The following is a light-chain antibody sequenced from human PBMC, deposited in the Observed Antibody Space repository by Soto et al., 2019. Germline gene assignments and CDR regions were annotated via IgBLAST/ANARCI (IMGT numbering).Light chain of an antibody. V-gene: IGLV2-14*01. CDR1: SSDVGGYNY. CDR3: CSHSSSITWM. CDR2: EVT. J-gene: IGLJ3*02. Sequence: QSALTQPASVSGSPGQSITISCTGTSSDVGGYNYVSWYQQHPGKAPKLMIHEVTNRPSGVSTRFSGSKSGNTASLTISGLQAEDEAVYYCCSHSSSITWMFGGGTQLTVL.